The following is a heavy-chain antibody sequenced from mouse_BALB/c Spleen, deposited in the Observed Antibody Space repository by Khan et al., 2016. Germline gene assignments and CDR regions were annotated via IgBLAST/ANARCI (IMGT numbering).Heavy chain of an antibody. V-gene: IGHV2-9*02. Sequence: QVQLKESGPGLVAPSQSLSITCTVSGFSLTHYGVHWVRQPPGKGLEWLGIIWAGGSTNYNSALMSRLSISKDNSKSQVSLKMNSLQTDDTAMYYCARDENYRYDGFAYWGLGTLVTVSA. CDR1: GFSLTHYG. J-gene: IGHJ3*01. CDR2: IWAGGST. D-gene: IGHD2-14*01. CDR3: ARDENYRYDGFAY.